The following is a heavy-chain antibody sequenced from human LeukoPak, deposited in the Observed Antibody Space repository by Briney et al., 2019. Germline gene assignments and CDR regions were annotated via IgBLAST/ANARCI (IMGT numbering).Heavy chain of an antibody. CDR1: GGSFSGYY. J-gene: IGHJ6*03. V-gene: IGHV4-34*01. CDR2: INHSGST. Sequence: SETLSLTCAVYGGSFSGYYWSWIRQPPGKGLEWIGEINHSGSTNYNPSPKSRVTISVDTSKNQFSLKLSSVTAADTAVYYCAKLVVPAATASYYYYYMDVWGKGTTVTVSS. CDR3: AKLVVPAATASYYYYYMDV. D-gene: IGHD2-2*01.